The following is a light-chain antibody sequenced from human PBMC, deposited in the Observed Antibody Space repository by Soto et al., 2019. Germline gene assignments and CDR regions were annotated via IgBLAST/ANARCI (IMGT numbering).Light chain of an antibody. CDR3: GSYTGTIYV. Sequence: QSVLAQPASVSGSPGQSITISCTGTSGDVGVYKFVSWYQQHPGKAPKLIIYEVSNRPSGVSSRFSGSMSGNTASLTISGLQAEDEADYYCGSYTGTIYVFGTGTKATVL. J-gene: IGLJ1*01. V-gene: IGLV2-14*01. CDR1: SGDVGVYKF. CDR2: EVS.